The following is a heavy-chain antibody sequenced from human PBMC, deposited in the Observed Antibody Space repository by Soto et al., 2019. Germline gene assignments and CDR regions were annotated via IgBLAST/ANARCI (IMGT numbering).Heavy chain of an antibody. V-gene: IGHV4-34*01. J-gene: IGHJ6*02. D-gene: IGHD3-16*01. CDR2: IDHSGNT. CDR1: GGSFSAYY. CDR3: ARTNRRRVLFDYYYYGMDV. Sequence: QVQLQRGGAGLLEPSETLSLTCAVYGGSFSAYYWAWIRRSPGKGREWIGEIDHSGNTNFNPSLKSRVIISVDTSKNQFSLKVTSVTAADTAVYYCARTNRRRVLFDYYYYGMDVWGQGATVTVSS.